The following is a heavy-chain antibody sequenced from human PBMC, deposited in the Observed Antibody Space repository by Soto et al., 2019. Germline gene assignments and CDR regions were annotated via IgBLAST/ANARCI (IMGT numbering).Heavy chain of an antibody. CDR3: AKALGELSPESFDY. CDR1: GFTFSSYA. J-gene: IGHJ4*02. CDR2: MSYDGNNQ. D-gene: IGHD3-16*02. Sequence: HPGGSLRLSCVASGFTFSSYAMHWVRQAPGKGLEWVAIMSYDGNNQYYAGSVKGRFTISRDNFKNTLYLQMNSLRAEDTAVYYCAKALGELSPESFDYWGQGILVTVSS. V-gene: IGHV3-30*18.